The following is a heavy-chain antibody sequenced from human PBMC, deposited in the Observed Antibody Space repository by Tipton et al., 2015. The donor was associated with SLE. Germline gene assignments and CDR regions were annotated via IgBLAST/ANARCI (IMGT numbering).Heavy chain of an antibody. Sequence: SLRLSCAASGFTLSNYWINWVCQAPGKGLVWISHIKSNGSRTNYADSVKGRFTISRDIAKNTLYLQLNSLRGEDTAVYYCARQGSGNAFDVEGQGTMVTVSS. CDR3: ARQGSGNAFDV. CDR1: GFTLSNYW. J-gene: IGHJ3*01. V-gene: IGHV3-74*01. CDR2: IKSNGSRT. D-gene: IGHD6-25*01.